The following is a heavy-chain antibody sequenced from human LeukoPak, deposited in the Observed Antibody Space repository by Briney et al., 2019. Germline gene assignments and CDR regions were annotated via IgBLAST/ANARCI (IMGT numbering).Heavy chain of an antibody. CDR1: GFTVNTNY. CDR2: IYSGGST. D-gene: IGHD3-22*01. CDR3: TRVLVVDSSGYYGYYFDY. J-gene: IGHJ4*02. Sequence: GGSLRLSCAASGFTVNTNYMTWVRQAPGKGLEWVSVIYSGGSTYYADPVRGRFTISRDNSKNTLYLQMNSLRAEDTAVYYCTRVLVVDSSGYYGYYFDYWGQGTLVTVSS. V-gene: IGHV3-53*01.